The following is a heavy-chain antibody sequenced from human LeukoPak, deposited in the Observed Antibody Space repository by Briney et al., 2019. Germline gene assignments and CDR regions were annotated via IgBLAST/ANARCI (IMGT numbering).Heavy chain of an antibody. V-gene: IGHV4-61*02. J-gene: IGHJ4*02. D-gene: IGHD1-26*01. CDR2: IYIFSGST. CDR1: GGSISSGRNY. Sequence: SQTLSLTCTVSGGSISSGRNYWTWIRQPAGKGLEWIGRIYIFSGSTNYNPSLKSRVAISVDTSKNQFSLKLSPVTAADTAVYYCARDFGGSYSRGFDYWGQGTLVTVSS. CDR3: ARDFGGSYSRGFDY.